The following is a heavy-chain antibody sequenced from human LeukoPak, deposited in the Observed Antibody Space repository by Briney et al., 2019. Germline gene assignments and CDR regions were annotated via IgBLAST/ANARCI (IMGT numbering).Heavy chain of an antibody. D-gene: IGHD4-17*01. CDR2: ISSSSSYI. V-gene: IGHV3-21*01. CDR3: ARVLSDGTYGD. J-gene: IGHJ1*01. Sequence: GGSLRLSXVASGFTFSSYSMNWVRQAPGKGLEWVSSISSSSSYIYYADSVKGRFTISRDNAKNSLYLQMNSLRAEDTAVYYCARVLSDGTYGDWGQGTLVTVSS. CDR1: GFTFSSYS.